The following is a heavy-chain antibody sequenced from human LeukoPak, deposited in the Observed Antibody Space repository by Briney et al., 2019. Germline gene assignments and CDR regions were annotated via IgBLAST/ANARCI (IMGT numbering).Heavy chain of an antibody. V-gene: IGHV5-51*01. CDR1: GYSFNTYW. CDR2: IYPSDSDT. D-gene: IGHD3-10*01. Sequence: GESLQISCKGSGYSFNTYWIAWVRQMPGKGLELMGIIYPSDSDTRYSPSFQGQVTISADKSISTAYLQWSSLKASDTAMYYCARWLGGANVDYWGQGTLVTVSS. J-gene: IGHJ4*02. CDR3: ARWLGGANVDY.